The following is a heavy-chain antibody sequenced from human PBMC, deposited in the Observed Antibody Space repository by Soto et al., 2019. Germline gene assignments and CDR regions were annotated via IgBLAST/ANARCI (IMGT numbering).Heavy chain of an antibody. Sequence: EVQLLESGGGLVQPGGSLRLSCAASGFTFSSYAMRWVRQAPVKGLEWVSAISGSGDRTYYADSVKGRFTISRDNSKNTLYLQMNSLRAEDTAVYYCARRGSGSYYAYWGQGTLVTVSS. CDR1: GFTFSSYA. J-gene: IGHJ4*02. CDR2: ISGSGDRT. CDR3: ARRGSGSYYAY. V-gene: IGHV3-23*01. D-gene: IGHD1-26*01.